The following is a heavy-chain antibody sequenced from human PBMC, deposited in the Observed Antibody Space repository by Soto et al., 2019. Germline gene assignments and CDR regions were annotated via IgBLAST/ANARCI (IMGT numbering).Heavy chain of an antibody. CDR1: GYTFTSYY. J-gene: IGHJ5*02. CDR2: INPSGGST. Sequence: QVQLVQSGAEVKKPGASVKVSCKASGYTFTSYYMHWVRQAPGQGLEWMGIINPSGGSTSYAQKFQGRVTMTRDTSTSTVYMELSSLRSEDTAVYYCARVFCTNGVCYLGWFDPWGQGTLVTVSS. D-gene: IGHD2-8*01. CDR3: ARVFCTNGVCYLGWFDP. V-gene: IGHV1-46*03.